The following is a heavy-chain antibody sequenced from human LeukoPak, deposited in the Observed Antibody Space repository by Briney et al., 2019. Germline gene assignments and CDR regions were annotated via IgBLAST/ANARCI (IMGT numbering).Heavy chain of an antibody. CDR1: GFTFSSYW. Sequence: GGSLRLSCAASGFTFSSYWMSWVRQAPGKGLEWVAVISFDGNYKFYADSVKGRFTISRDISKNTVYLQMDSLRAEDTAVYYCARAITMIVVAPPDYWGQGTLVTVSS. D-gene: IGHD3-22*01. CDR2: ISFDGNYK. V-gene: IGHV3-30*14. J-gene: IGHJ4*02. CDR3: ARAITMIVVAPPDY.